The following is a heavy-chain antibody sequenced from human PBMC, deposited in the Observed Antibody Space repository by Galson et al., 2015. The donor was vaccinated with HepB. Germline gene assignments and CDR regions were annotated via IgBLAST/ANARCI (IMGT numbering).Heavy chain of an antibody. V-gene: IGHV1-46*01. D-gene: IGHD3-22*01. J-gene: IGHJ5*02. CDR1: GYTFTNYY. Sequence: SVKVSCKASGYTFTNYYIHWVRQAPGQGLEWMAIIDPRGGSTTFAQKFQGRVTMTRDTPTSTVHMELSSLRSEDTAVYYCARVGIYYESRGSLYNWFDPWGQGTLVTVSS. CDR2: IDPRGGST. CDR3: ARVGIYYESRGSLYNWFDP.